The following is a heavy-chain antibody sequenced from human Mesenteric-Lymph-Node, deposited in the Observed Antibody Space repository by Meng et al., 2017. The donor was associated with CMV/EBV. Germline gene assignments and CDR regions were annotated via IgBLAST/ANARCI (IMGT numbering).Heavy chain of an antibody. Sequence: GSLRLSCVVSGFSISSSYYWGWIRQPPGKGLEWIGSIYYRGNTNYNPSLKSRVTISLDRSKNHFSLKLTSMTAADTAVYYCARGSDYWFDPWGQGTLVTVSS. CDR2: IYYRGNT. CDR3: ARGSDYWFDP. V-gene: IGHV4-38-2*01. D-gene: IGHD4/OR15-4a*01. CDR1: GFSISSSYY. J-gene: IGHJ5*02.